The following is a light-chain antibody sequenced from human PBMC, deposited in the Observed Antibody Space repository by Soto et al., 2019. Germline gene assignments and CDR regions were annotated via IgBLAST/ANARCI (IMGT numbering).Light chain of an antibody. CDR2: AVS. J-gene: IGKJ1*01. CDR3: QHSYGTPRT. CDR1: QSISTY. V-gene: IGKV1-39*01. Sequence: DIQMTQSPSSLSASVGDRVTITCRASQSISTYLNWYQHKPGKAPKVLIYAVSSLQSGVPSRFGGSGSGTDFTLTITSLHPEDSATYYCQHSYGTPRTFGQGTKVEIK.